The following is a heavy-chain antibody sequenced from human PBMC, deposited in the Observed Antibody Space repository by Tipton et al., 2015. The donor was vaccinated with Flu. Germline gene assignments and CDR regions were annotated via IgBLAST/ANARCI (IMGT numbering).Heavy chain of an antibody. D-gene: IGHD3-10*01. CDR3: ARDRPSDYYGSGRGIDP. CDR2: IYYSGST. J-gene: IGHJ5*02. V-gene: IGHV4-31*11. Sequence: LRLSCAVSGGSISSGGYYWSWIRQHPGKGLEWIWYIYYSGSTYYNPSLKSRVTISVDTSKNQFSLKLSSVTAADTAVYYCARDRPSDYYGSGRGIDPWGQGTLVTVSS. CDR1: GGSISSGGYY.